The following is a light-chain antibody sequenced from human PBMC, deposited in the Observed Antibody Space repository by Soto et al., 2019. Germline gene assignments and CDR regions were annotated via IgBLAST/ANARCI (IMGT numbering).Light chain of an antibody. J-gene: IGLJ1*01. CDR1: TGAVTSGYY. Sequence: QAVVTQEPSLTVSPGGTVTLTCASSTGAVTSGYYPSWFQQKPGQAPRTLIYSTSNKLSWTPARFSGSLLGCNAALTLSGVQSEDEAEYYCLLYDGGAFVFGTGTKLTVL. CDR2: STS. CDR3: LLYDGGAFV. V-gene: IGLV7-43*01.